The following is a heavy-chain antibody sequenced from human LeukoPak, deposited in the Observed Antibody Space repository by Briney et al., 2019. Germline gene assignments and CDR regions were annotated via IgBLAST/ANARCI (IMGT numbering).Heavy chain of an antibody. CDR1: GFTFSSYS. D-gene: IGHD3-10*01. Sequence: GGSLRLSCAASGFTFSSYSMNWVRQAPGKGLEWVSYISSSSSSIHYADSVKGRFTISRDDAKNSLYLQMNSLRAEDTAVYYCARDPSALWFGELSLALPPDYWGQGTLVTVSS. V-gene: IGHV3-48*01. J-gene: IGHJ4*02. CDR2: ISSSSSSI. CDR3: ARDPSALWFGELSLALPPDY.